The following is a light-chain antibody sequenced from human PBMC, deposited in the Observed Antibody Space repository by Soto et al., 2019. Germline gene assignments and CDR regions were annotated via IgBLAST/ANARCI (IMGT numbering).Light chain of an antibody. J-gene: IGKJ3*01. V-gene: IGKV3-20*01. CDR3: QQYGSSPQVT. Sequence: ENVLTQSPGTLSLSPGERATLSCRASQSVTNNYLAWYQQKPGQAPRLLIYGASSRATGIPDRFSGSGSGTDFTLTISRLEPEDFAVYYCQQYGSSPQVTFGPGTKVDIK. CDR2: GAS. CDR1: QSVTNNY.